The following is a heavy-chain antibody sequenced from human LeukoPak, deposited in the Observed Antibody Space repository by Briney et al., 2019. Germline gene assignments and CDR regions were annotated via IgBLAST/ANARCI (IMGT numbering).Heavy chain of an antibody. J-gene: IGHJ5*02. CDR1: GFTLSIYG. V-gene: IGHV3-30*18. CDR3: AKKNWFDR. CDR2: ISYDGSNK. Sequence: GGSLTLSCAPSGFTLSIYGMQWVRHAPGEGLECVSVISYDGSNKSYADSVKGRFTIPRDNSKNTLYLQMNSLSAEDTAVYYCAKKNWFDRRGQGAMVTVCS.